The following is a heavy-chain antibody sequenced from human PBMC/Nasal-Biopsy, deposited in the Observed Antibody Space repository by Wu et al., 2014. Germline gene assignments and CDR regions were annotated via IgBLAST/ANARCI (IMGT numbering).Heavy chain of an antibody. D-gene: IGHD3-3*01. V-gene: IGHV3-23*01. Sequence: LRLSCAASGFTFSSYAMTWVRQAPGRGLEWVSTVSSSGDITYYADSVKGHFTISRDNSRNTLYLQMNSLRVDDTAVYYCAKHNRITIFGVVSAFDFWGPGTLVTVSS. CDR2: VSSSGDIT. J-gene: IGHJ4*02. CDR3: AKHNRITIFGVVSAFDF. CDR1: GFTFSSYA.